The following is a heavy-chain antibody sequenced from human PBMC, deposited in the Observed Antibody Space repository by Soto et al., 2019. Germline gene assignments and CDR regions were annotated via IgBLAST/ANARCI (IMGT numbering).Heavy chain of an antibody. CDR3: AHRKDGDDFDC. D-gene: IGHD7-27*01. CDR2: IYWDDDK. J-gene: IGHJ4*02. V-gene: IGHV2-5*02. CDR1: GFSHSTSGVG. Sequence: QITLKESGPTLVKPTQTLTLTCTFSGFSHSTSGVGVGWIRPPPGKALEWLALIYWDDDKRYIPSLKSRLTITKYTSKNQLVLTIIVMDSVDTATYYCAHRKDGDDFDCCGQLSLVTVAS.